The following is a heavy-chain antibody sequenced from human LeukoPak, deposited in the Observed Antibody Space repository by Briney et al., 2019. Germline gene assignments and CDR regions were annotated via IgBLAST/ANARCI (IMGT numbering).Heavy chain of an antibody. D-gene: IGHD6-6*01. J-gene: IGHJ4*02. CDR1: GGSISSYY. Sequence: SETLSLTCTVSGGSISSYYWSWIRPPPRKGLEWIGYIYYSGTTNYNPSLKSRVTISVDTSKNQFSLKLSSVTAADTAVYYCARRMYSGSLDYWGQGTLVTVSS. V-gene: IGHV4-59*08. CDR3: ARRMYSGSLDY. CDR2: IYYSGTT.